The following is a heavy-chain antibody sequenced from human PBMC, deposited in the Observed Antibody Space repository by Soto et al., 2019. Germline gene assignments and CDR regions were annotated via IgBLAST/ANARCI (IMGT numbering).Heavy chain of an antibody. D-gene: IGHD3-10*01. V-gene: IGHV3-23*01. J-gene: IGHJ4*02. CDR1: GFTFSNNA. Sequence: EVQLLESGGGLVQPGGSLSLSCAASGFTFSNNAMSWVRQAPGKGLEWVSLIGDSGGMPYYPESVKGRFTISRDTSRNTLYLQMTSLRVEDTAVYYGAKVISTGIHRGYLDYWGQGTLVAVSS. CDR3: AKVISTGIHRGYLDY. CDR2: IGDSGGMP.